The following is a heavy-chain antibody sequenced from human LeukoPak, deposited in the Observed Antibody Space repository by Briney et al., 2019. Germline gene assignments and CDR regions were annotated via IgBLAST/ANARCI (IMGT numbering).Heavy chain of an antibody. J-gene: IGHJ4*02. CDR3: ARLQHQSVEY. CDR2: MSYSGSI. CDR1: GASISSYY. V-gene: IGHV4-59*08. D-gene: IGHD5-18*01. Sequence: SETLSLTCTVSGASISSYYWIWIRQPPGRGLEWIAYMSYSGSINYNPSLKDRVTISLDSSKNQFSLELTSVTAADTAVFYCARLQHQSVEYWGQGTLVTVSS.